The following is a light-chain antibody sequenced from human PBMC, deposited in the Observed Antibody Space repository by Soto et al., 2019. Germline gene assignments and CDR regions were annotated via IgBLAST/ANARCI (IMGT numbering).Light chain of an antibody. J-gene: IGKJ1*01. CDR3: QQDYNLPLT. CDR2: GAS. CDR1: QSVSSSY. Sequence: EIVMTQSPATLSLSPGERATLSCRASQSVSSSYLSWYQQKPGQAPRLLIYGASTGATGIPARFSGSGSGTDFTLTISSLQPEDFAVYYCQQDYNLPLTFGQGTKGDIK. V-gene: IGKV3D-7*01.